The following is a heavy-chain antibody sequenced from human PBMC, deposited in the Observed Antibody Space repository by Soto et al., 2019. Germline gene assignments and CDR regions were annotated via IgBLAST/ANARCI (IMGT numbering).Heavy chain of an antibody. D-gene: IGHD3-10*01. CDR3: ARGPYGSGSYYPNWFDP. CDR1: GGSISSGGYS. V-gene: IGHV4-30-2*01. CDR2: IYHSGST. J-gene: IGHJ5*02. Sequence: PSETLFLTCAVSGGSISSGGYSWSWIRQPPGKGLEWIGYIYHSGSTYYNPSLKSRVTISVDRSKNQFSLKLSSVTAADTAVYYCARGPYGSGSYYPNWFDPWGQGTLVTVSS.